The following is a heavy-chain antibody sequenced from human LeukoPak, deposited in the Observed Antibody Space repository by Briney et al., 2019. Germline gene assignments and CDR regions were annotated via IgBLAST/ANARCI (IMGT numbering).Heavy chain of an antibody. J-gene: IGHJ2*01. D-gene: IGHD3-16*01. V-gene: IGHV4-59*08. CDR3: ARLKLGAYFDL. CDR1: GGSTSSDY. Sequence: SETLSLTCTVSGGSTSSDYRSWIRQSPGKGLEWVGYVYNGGDTGKNPSLKSRVTILLDTSKNQCSLKLTSVSAADTAVYYCARLKLGAYFDLWGRGTLVTVSS. CDR2: VYNGGDT.